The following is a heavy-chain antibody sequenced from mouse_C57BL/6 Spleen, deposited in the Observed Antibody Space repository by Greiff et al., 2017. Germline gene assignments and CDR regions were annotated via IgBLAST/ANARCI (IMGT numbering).Heavy chain of an antibody. CDR1: DSEVFPIAY. D-gene: IGHD1-1*01. CDR3: ARGFITTVVANPGFDV. Sequence: VQLVESGSELRSPGSSVKLSCKDFDSEVFPIAYMSWVRQKPGHGFEWIGGILPSIGRTIYGEKFEDKATLDADTLSNTAYLELNSLTSEDSAIYYCARGFITTVVANPGFDVWGTGTTVTVSS. CDR2: ILPSIGRT. V-gene: IGHV15-2*01. J-gene: IGHJ1*03.